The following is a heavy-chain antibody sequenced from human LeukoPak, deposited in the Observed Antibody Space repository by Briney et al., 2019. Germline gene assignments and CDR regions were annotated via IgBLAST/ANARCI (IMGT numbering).Heavy chain of an antibody. CDR2: ITRGSST. CDR3: ASLAGPRGWLPIYY. Sequence: PGGSLRLSCAASAFTVSIHYMSWVRQAPGEGREWDQVITRGSSTYYAGSARGRFTISTDNTKITLYLKMRSLRAEDTAVYYCASLAGPRGWLPIYYWGQGTLVTVSS. CDR1: AFTVSIHY. J-gene: IGHJ4*02. D-gene: IGHD5-24*01. V-gene: IGHV3-53*01.